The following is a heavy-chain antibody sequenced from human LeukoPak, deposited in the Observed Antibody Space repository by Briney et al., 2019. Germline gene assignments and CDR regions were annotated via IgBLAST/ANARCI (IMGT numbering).Heavy chain of an antibody. D-gene: IGHD3-10*01. V-gene: IGHV1-8*01. CDR3: ATTYYYGSGSYYNWFDP. J-gene: IGHJ5*02. Sequence: ASVKVSCKASGYTFTSYDINWVRQATGQGLEWMGWMNPNSGNTGDAQKFQGRVTMTRNTSISTAYMELSSLRSEDTAVYYCATTYYYGSGSYYNWFDPWGQGTLVTVSS. CDR2: MNPNSGNT. CDR1: GYTFTSYD.